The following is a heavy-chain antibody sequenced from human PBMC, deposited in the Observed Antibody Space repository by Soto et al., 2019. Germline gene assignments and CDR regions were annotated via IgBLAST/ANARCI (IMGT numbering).Heavy chain of an antibody. D-gene: IGHD3-3*01. CDR1: GGSISGNGYY. CDR3: ARGSIFGVVLNAFDI. CDR2: ISYSGRT. J-gene: IGHJ3*02. V-gene: IGHV4-31*11. Sequence: QVQLQESGPGLVKPSQTLSLTCAVSGGSISGNGYYWNWIRQHPGKGLEWIGYISYSGRTFYSPSLKSRVTTSLDTSKNQFSLKLSSVTAAETAIYYCARGSIFGVVLNAFDIWGQGTMVAVSS.